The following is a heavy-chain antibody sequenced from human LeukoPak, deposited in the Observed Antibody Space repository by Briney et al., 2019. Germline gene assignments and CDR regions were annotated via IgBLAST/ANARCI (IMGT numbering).Heavy chain of an antibody. D-gene: IGHD6-13*01. CDR3: AKDRGSSWYYFDY. V-gene: IGHV3-30*18. CDR1: GFTFSSYG. Sequence: GGSLRLSCAASGFTFSSYGMHWVRQAPGKGLEWVAVISYDGSNKYYADSVKGRFTISRDNSKNTLYLQMNSLRAEDTAVYYCAKDRGSSWYYFDYWGQGTLVTVSS. CDR2: ISYDGSNK. J-gene: IGHJ4*02.